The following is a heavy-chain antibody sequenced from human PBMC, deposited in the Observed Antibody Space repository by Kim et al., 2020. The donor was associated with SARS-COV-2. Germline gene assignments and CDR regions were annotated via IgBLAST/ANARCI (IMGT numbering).Heavy chain of an antibody. J-gene: IGHJ3*02. CDR1: GYTFTSYG. CDR3: ARGGSRVTMIVVVMADAFDI. V-gene: IGHV1-18*01. Sequence: ASVKVSCKASGYTFTSYGISWVRQAPGQGLEWMGWISAYNGNTNYAQKLQGRVTMTIDTSTSTAYMELRSLRSDDTAVYYCARGGSRVTMIVVVMADAFDIWGQGTMVTVSS. CDR2: ISAYNGNT. D-gene: IGHD3-22*01.